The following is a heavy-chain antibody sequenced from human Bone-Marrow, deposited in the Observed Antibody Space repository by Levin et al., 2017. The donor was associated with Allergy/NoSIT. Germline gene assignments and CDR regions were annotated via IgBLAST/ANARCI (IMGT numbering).Heavy chain of an antibody. Sequence: SGPTLVKPTETLTLTCTFSGFSLSSTGMRVGWIRQPPGKALEWLARIDWDDSSFYSPSLRPRLTISKDTSKNEVVLTMANMDPVDTATYYCARPSRSGWDYFEVWGQGTLVTVSS. D-gene: IGHD6-19*01. V-gene: IGHV2-70*04. CDR1: GFSLSSTGMR. CDR3: ARPSRSGWDYFEV. CDR2: IDWDDSS. J-gene: IGHJ4*02.